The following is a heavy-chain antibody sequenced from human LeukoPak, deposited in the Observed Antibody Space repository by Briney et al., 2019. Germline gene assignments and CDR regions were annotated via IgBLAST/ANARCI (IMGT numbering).Heavy chain of an antibody. CDR2: NYYTGST. Sequence: SQTLSLTCTVSGGSISSGGYYWSWIRQHPGKGLEWIAYNYYTGSTYYNPSLKSRLTISVDTSKNHFSLRLSSMTAADTAVYYCARVPSVIDAFDIWGQGTMVTVSS. CDR1: GGSISSGGYY. J-gene: IGHJ3*02. V-gene: IGHV4-31*03. D-gene: IGHD2-21*01. CDR3: ARVPSVIDAFDI.